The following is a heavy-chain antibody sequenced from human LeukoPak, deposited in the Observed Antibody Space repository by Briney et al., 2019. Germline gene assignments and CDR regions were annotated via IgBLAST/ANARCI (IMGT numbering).Heavy chain of an antibody. Sequence: ASVKVSCKASGYTFTSYYMHWLRQAPGQGLEWMGIINPSGGSTSYAQKFQGRVTMTRDTSTSTVYMELSSLRSEDTAVYYCASITGTTPEAFDPWGQGTLVTVSS. CDR1: GYTFTSYY. CDR2: INPSGGST. J-gene: IGHJ5*02. D-gene: IGHD1-20*01. CDR3: ASITGTTPEAFDP. V-gene: IGHV1-46*01.